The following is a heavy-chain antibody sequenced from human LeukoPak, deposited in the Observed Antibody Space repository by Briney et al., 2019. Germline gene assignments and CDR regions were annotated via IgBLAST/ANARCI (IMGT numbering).Heavy chain of an antibody. CDR3: ARVLAYSGSYEDY. D-gene: IGHD1-26*01. CDR2: ISYDGSNK. CDR1: GFTFSSYA. J-gene: IGHJ4*02. V-gene: IGHV3-30*04. Sequence: PGGSLRLSCAASGFTFSSYAMHWVRQAPGKGLEWVAVISYDGSNKYYADSVKGRFTISRDNSKNTLYLQMNSLRAEDTAVYYCARVLAYSGSYEDYWGQGTPVTVSS.